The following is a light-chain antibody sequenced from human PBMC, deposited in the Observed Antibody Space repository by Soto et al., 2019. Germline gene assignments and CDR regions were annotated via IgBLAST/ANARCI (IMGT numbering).Light chain of an antibody. CDR1: SSDVGGYNY. V-gene: IGLV2-8*01. CDR3: SSYAGNNNYV. CDR2: EVS. J-gene: IGLJ1*01. Sequence: QSALTQPPSAFGSPGQSVTISCTGTSSDVGGYNYVSWYQQHPGKAPKLMIYEVSKRPSGVPDRFSGSKSGNTASLTVSGLQAEDEADYYGSSYAGNNNYVFGTGNKLTVL.